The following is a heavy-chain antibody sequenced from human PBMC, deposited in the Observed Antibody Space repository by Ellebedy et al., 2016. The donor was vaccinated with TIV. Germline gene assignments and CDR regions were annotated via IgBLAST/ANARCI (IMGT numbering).Heavy chain of an antibody. CDR1: GFTVTSNY. V-gene: IGHV3-23*01. CDR3: ARDTGRPPANLDD. J-gene: IGHJ4*02. CDR2: IGGTVENT. D-gene: IGHD2-2*01. Sequence: GESLKISCTASGFTVTSNYMNWIRQAPGKGLEWVSVIGGTVENTFYADSVKGRFTISRDNSKNTLYLQMNSLRVDDTAIYYCARDTGRPPANLDDWGQGTLVTVSS.